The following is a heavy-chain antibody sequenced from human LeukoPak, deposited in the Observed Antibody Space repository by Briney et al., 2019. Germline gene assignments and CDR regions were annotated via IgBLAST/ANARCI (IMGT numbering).Heavy chain of an antibody. CDR2: IKEDGSET. CDR1: GFTLKKYW. CDR3: ARETPRRGETRDGYR. Sequence: GGSLRLSCAASGFTLKKYWMNWVRQVPGKGLECLANIKEDGSETYYADSVKGRFTISRDNPKNLLFLQINSLRVEDTAVYYCARETPRRGETRDGYRWGQGTLITVSS. V-gene: IGHV3-7*01. J-gene: IGHJ4*02. D-gene: IGHD5-24*01.